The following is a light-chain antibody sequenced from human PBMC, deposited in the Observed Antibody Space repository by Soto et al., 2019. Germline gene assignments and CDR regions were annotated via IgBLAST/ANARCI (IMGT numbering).Light chain of an antibody. CDR3: QQYYSYPLT. Sequence: EIQMTQSPSTLSSSVGDRVTITCRASQSVSGWLSWYRQKPGKAPALLLYSASTLETRVPSRCSGSGAGTEFTLPVSSLQPDDFATYYCQQYYSYPLTFGPGT. V-gene: IGKV1-5*03. CDR2: SAS. CDR1: QSVSGW. J-gene: IGKJ3*01.